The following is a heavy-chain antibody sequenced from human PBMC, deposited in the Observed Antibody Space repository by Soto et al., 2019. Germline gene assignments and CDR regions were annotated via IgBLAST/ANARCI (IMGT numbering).Heavy chain of an antibody. CDR2: IYYSGTT. D-gene: IGHD1-26*01. J-gene: IGHJ5*02. CDR1: DGSITNNY. CDR3: ARITFAYSGRWSTWFDP. Sequence: QVRLQESGPGLVKPSETLSLTCTVSDGSITNNYWSWIRQPPGKGLEWIGYIYYSGTTKYNPYLKSRVTISLDTSKIQFSLKLTSVTAADTAVYYCARITFAYSGRWSTWFDPWGQGTLVTVSS. V-gene: IGHV4-59*08.